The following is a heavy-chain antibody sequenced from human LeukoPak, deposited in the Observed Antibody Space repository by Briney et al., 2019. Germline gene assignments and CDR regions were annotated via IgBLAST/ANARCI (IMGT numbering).Heavy chain of an antibody. CDR1: GGTFSSYA. V-gene: IGHV1-69*13. D-gene: IGHD4-23*01. J-gene: IGHJ2*01. Sequence: GASVKVSCKASGGTFSSYAISWVRQAPGQGLEWMGGITPIFGTANYAQKFQGRVTITADESTSTAYMELSSLRSEDTAVYYCAGQQVTVVNHWYFDLWGRGTLVTVSS. CDR2: ITPIFGTA. CDR3: AGQQVTVVNHWYFDL.